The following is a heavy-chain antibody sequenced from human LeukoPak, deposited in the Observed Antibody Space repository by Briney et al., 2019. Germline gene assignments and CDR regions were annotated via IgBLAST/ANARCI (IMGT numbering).Heavy chain of an antibody. CDR1: GFTFSSYG. CDR2: IWYDGSNK. D-gene: IGHD1-26*01. J-gene: IGHJ4*02. V-gene: IGHV3-33*01. CDR3: ARSSFSGSYYLSIDY. Sequence: GRSLRLSCAASGFTFSSYGMHWVRQAPGKGREGVAVIWYDGSNKYYADSVKGRFTISRDNSKNTLYLQMNSLRAEDTAVYYCARSSFSGSYYLSIDYWGQGTLVTVSS.